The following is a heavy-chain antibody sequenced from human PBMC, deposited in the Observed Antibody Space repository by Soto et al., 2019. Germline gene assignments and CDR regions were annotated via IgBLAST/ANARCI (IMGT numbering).Heavy chain of an antibody. CDR1: GGSFSGYY. V-gene: IGHV4-34*01. CDR2: INHSGST. Sequence: SETLSLTCAVYGGSFSGYYWSWIRQPPGKGLEWIGEINHSGSTNYNPSLKSRVTISVDTSKNQFSLKLSSVTAADTAVYYCARGRRYYYGSGSYWPPIGYFDYWGQGTLVTVSS. D-gene: IGHD3-10*01. J-gene: IGHJ4*02. CDR3: ARGRRYYYGSGSYWPPIGYFDY.